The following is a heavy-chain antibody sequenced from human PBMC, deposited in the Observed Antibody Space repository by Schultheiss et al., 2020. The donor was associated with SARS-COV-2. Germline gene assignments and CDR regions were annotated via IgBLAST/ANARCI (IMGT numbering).Heavy chain of an antibody. V-gene: IGHV3-23*01. CDR2: ISGSGGST. Sequence: GGSLRLSCTASGFSFSIYAMTWVRQAPGKGLEWVSAISGSGGSTYYADSVKGRFTISRDNSKNTLYVQMNSLRIEDTAVYYCARTGSGWYGGFDYWGQGTLVTVSS. J-gene: IGHJ4*02. CDR3: ARTGSGWYGGFDY. D-gene: IGHD6-19*01. CDR1: GFSFSIYA.